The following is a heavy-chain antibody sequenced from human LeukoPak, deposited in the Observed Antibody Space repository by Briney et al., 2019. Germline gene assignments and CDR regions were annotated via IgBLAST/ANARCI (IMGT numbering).Heavy chain of an antibody. J-gene: IGHJ4*02. CDR3: AKSSLGLMDSFDY. Sequence: GGSLRLSCAASGFTFSSYAMSWARQAPGKGLEWVSAISGSGGSTYYADSVKGRFTISRDNSKNTLYLQMNSLRAEDTAVYYCAKSSLGLMDSFDYWGQGTLVTVSS. D-gene: IGHD2-2*03. CDR2: ISGSGGST. CDR1: GFTFSSYA. V-gene: IGHV3-23*01.